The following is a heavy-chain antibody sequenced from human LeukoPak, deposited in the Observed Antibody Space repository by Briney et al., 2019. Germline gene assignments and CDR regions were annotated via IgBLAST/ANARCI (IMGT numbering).Heavy chain of an antibody. V-gene: IGHV3-23*01. D-gene: IGHD1-26*01. CDR1: GFTFSSFA. J-gene: IGHJ5*02. CDR2: ISGSGTST. Sequence: PGGSLRLSCAASGFTFSSFAMSWVRQAPGKGQEWVSAISGSGTSTYYADSVKGRFAISRDNSKNTLDLQMNSLRAEDTAVYYCAKVGAANWFDPWGQGTLVTVSS. CDR3: AKVGAANWFDP.